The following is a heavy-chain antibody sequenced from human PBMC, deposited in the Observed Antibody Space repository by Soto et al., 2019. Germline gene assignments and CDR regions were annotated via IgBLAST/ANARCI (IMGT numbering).Heavy chain of an antibody. V-gene: IGHV3-23*01. CDR2: ISSGGST. J-gene: IGHJ4*02. Sequence: EVQLLDSGGGLVQPGGSLRLSCAASGFTFSRFAMSWVRQAPGKGLEWVSAISSGGSTYYSDSVKGRFTISRDKSKNTLYLQMNSLRAEDTAVYYCATAHYSSGWNYFDYWGQGTLVTVSS. CDR3: ATAHYSSGWNYFDY. D-gene: IGHD6-19*01. CDR1: GFTFSRFA.